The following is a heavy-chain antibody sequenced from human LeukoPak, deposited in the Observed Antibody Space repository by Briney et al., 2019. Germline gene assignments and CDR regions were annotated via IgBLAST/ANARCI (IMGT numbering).Heavy chain of an antibody. CDR1: GYSLSSNNAA. D-gene: IGHD3-22*01. V-gene: IGHV6-1*01. CDR3: ASGDYYDSSGYYFDAFDI. Sequence: SHTLSLTRAISGYSLSSNNAAGNWIRQSPSRGLEWQGRTHYRSKWYNDYAVSVKSRITINPDTSKNQFSLQLNSVTPEDTAVYYCASGDYYDSSGYYFDAFDIWGQGTMVTVSS. J-gene: IGHJ3*02. CDR2: THYRSKWYN.